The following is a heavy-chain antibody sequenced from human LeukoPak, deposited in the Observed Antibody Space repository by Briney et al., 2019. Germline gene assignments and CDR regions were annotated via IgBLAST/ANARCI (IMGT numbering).Heavy chain of an antibody. CDR2: ISCSGGIT. Sequence: GGSLRLSCAASGFTLSSCAMNWVRQAPGKGLEWVSGISCSGGITHYADSVKGRFTISRDNSKNTLYLQINSLKTEDTAVYFCAKEGRWLDSWGEGTLVTVSS. CDR1: GFTLSSCA. J-gene: IGHJ4*02. CDR3: AKEGRWLDS. V-gene: IGHV3-23*01. D-gene: IGHD4-23*01.